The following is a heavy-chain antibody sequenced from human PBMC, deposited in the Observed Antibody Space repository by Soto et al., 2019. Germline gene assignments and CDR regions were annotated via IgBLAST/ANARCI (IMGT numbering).Heavy chain of an antibody. Sequence: QVQLQESGPGLVKPSGTLSLTCAVSGGSISSSNWWSWVRQPPGEGLQWIGEVDHSGSTNYIPSLKSRVTISVDKSRNQLSLKLSSVTAADTAVYYCARRWGEGRVDYWGQGTLVTVSS. V-gene: IGHV4-4*02. D-gene: IGHD3-10*01. J-gene: IGHJ4*02. CDR1: GGSISSSNW. CDR3: ARRWGEGRVDY. CDR2: VDHSGST.